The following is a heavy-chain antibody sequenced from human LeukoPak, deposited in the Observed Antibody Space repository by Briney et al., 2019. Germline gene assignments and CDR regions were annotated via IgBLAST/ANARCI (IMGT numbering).Heavy chain of an antibody. J-gene: IGHJ4*02. V-gene: IGHV4-59*01. CDR2: IYYSGST. Sequence: PSETLSLTCTVSGGSISSYYWSWIRQPPVKGLEWIGYIYYSGSTNYNPSLKSRVTMSVDTSKNQFSLKLSSVTAADTAVYYCARVLAASGTGDPFDYWGQGTLVTVSS. D-gene: IGHD6-13*01. CDR1: GGSISSYY. CDR3: ARVLAASGTGDPFDY.